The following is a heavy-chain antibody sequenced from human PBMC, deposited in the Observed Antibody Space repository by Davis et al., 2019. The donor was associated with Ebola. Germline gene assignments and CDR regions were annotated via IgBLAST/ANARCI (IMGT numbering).Heavy chain of an antibody. Sequence: HSQTLSLTCAISGDSVSGSSGAWNWIRQSPSRGLEWLGRTYYNSKWYNDYAASVKSRITVNPDTSKNQFSLQLSSVTPEDTAVYYCTRGWLRSGFDYWGQGILVTVSS. D-gene: IGHD5-12*01. J-gene: IGHJ4*02. V-gene: IGHV6-1*01. CDR2: TYYNSKWYN. CDR3: TRGWLRSGFDY. CDR1: GDSVSGSSGA.